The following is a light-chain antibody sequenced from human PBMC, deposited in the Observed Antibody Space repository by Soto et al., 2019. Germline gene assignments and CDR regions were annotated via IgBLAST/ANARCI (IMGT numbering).Light chain of an antibody. CDR3: QHYSYFAT. Sequence: DIQMTQSPSTLSASVGDRVTITCRASQSISSWLTWYQQKAGQAPKLLIYKAFIVESGVPSRFRGSGSGTEFSRTITSLQTDDPPTYYGQHYSYFATFGQGTRVE. CDR1: QSISSW. CDR2: KAF. J-gene: IGKJ1*01. V-gene: IGKV1-5*03.